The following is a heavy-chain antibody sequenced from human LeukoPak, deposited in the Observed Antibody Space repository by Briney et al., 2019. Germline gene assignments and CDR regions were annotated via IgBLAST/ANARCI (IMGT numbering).Heavy chain of an antibody. Sequence: SETLSLTCTVSSDSINSYYWSWIRQPAGKGLEWIGRIHSSGTTNYNPSLKSRVTISVDTSKNQFSLKLRSVTAADTAVYYCASIGTYFQHWGQGTLVTVSS. D-gene: IGHD1-1*01. CDR3: ASIGTYFQH. CDR2: IHSSGTT. V-gene: IGHV4-4*07. CDR1: SDSINSYY. J-gene: IGHJ1*01.